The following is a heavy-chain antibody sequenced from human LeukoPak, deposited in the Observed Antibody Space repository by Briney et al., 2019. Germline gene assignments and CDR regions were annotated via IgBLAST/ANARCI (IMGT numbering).Heavy chain of an antibody. V-gene: IGHV2-5*01. CDR3: AHTAIFGMLSAFDY. Sequence: TLSLTCAVSGGSITTTNWGSWVRQPPGKALEWLADIYWNDDKRYSPSLKSRLTITKDTSKNQVVLTMTNMDPVDTATYYCAHTAIFGMLSAFDYWGQGTLVTVSS. CDR1: GGSITTTNWG. D-gene: IGHD3-3*01. J-gene: IGHJ4*02. CDR2: IYWNDDK.